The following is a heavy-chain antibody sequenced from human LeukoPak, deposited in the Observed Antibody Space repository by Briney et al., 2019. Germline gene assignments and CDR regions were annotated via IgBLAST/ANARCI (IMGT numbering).Heavy chain of an antibody. V-gene: IGHV3-66*04. J-gene: IGHJ5*02. CDR1: GFTVSRDY. CDR3: ARHDWFDP. Sequence: GGSLRLSCAASGFTVSRDYMSWVRQAPGKGLEWVSVIYSGGATYYADSVKGRFTISRDDSKNTVYLQMNSLRVDDTAVYYCARHDWFDPWGQGTRVTVSS. CDR2: IYSGGAT.